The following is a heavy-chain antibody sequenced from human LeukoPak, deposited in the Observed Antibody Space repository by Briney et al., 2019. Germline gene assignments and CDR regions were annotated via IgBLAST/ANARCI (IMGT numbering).Heavy chain of an antibody. CDR2: IKQGGREI. D-gene: IGHD4-17*01. CDR1: GFTLSRFW. Sequence: GGSLRLFCSASGFTLSRFWISWVRQAPGKGLEYVGLIKQGGREIYHIDAVKGRFTISRDDATNSLYLLMNSLRVEDTALYYCSRGRESESDGEGDYWGQGTLVTVSS. J-gene: IGHJ4*02. V-gene: IGHV3-7*02. CDR3: SRGRESESDGEGDY.